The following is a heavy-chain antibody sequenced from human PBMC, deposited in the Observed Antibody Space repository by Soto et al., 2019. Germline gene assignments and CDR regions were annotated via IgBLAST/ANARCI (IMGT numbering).Heavy chain of an antibody. CDR1: GGSISSGGYY. D-gene: IGHD3-10*01. CDR3: ARVDYYYGSGSVTPKYYFDY. CDR2: IYYSGST. V-gene: IGHV4-31*03. Sequence: PSETLSLTCTVSGGSISSGGYYWSWIRQHPGKGLEWIGYIYYSGSTYYNPSLKSRVTISVDTSKNQFSLKLSSVTAADTAVYYCARVDYYYGSGSVTPKYYFDYWGQGTLVTVSS. J-gene: IGHJ4*02.